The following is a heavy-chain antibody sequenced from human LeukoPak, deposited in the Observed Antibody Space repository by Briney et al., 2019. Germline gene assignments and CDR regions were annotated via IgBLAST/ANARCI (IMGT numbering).Heavy chain of an antibody. J-gene: IGHJ4*02. Sequence: SGTLSLTCAVSGGSINSNNWWSWVRQPPGKGLEWIGEIYHSGSTNYNPSLKSRVTISVDTSKNQFSLRLSSVTAADTAVYYCAREGGYGSGFLAYWGQGALVTVSS. D-gene: IGHD3-10*01. CDR2: IYHSGST. CDR1: GGSINSNNW. V-gene: IGHV4-4*02. CDR3: AREGGYGSGFLAY.